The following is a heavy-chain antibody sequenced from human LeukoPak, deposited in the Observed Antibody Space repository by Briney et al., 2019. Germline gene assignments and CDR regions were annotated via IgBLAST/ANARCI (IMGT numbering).Heavy chain of an antibody. J-gene: IGHJ4*02. V-gene: IGHV4-34*01. CDR1: GGSFSGYY. Sequence: SETLSLTCAVYGGSFSGYYWSWIRQPPGKGLEWIGEINHSGSTNYNPSLKSRVTISVDTSKNPFSLKLSSVTAADTAVYYCARRWLHRKGFDYWGQGTLVTVSS. D-gene: IGHD5-24*01. CDR3: ARRWLHRKGFDY. CDR2: INHSGST.